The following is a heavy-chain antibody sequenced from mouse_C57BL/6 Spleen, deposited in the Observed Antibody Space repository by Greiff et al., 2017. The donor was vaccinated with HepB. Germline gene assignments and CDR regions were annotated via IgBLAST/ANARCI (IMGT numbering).Heavy chain of an antibody. CDR3: AGWECNSCFAY. D-gene: IGHD2-1*01. V-gene: IGHV1-76*01. CDR1: GYTFTDYY. J-gene: IGHJ3*01. Sequence: QVQLQQSGAELVRPGASVKLSCKASGYTFTDYYINWVKQRTGQGLEWIARIYPGSGNTYYNEKFKGKATLTAEKSSSTAYMQLSSLTSEDSAVYFFAGWECNSCFAYWGQGTLVTVAA. CDR2: IYPGSGNT.